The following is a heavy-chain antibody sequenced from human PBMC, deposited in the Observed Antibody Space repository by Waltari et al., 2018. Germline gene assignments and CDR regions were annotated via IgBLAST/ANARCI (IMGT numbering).Heavy chain of an antibody. Sequence: EVQLVQSGPEVKKPGESLKISCKGSDYIFTNYWIGWVRQMPGKGLEWMGFVYPGDSYPGGSNPRYSPSFQGQVTISVDKSLTTAYLQWSTLKASDTAMYYCVRHRTVIMSATAMGIEYWGQGTLVTVSS. D-gene: IGHD3-22*01. J-gene: IGHJ4*02. CDR1: DYIFTNYW. V-gene: IGHV5-51*01. CDR3: VRHRTVIMSATAMGIEY. CDR2: VYPGDSYPGGSNP.